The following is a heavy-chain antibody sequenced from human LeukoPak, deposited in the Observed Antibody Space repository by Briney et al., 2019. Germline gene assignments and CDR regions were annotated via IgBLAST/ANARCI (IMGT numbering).Heavy chain of an antibody. V-gene: IGHV4-59*01. D-gene: IGHD3-16*01. Sequence: PSETLSLTCTVSDDSISDYYRGWIRQPPGKGLEWIGYFHNSGTSTYNPSLKSRVTISADTSKNQFSLKLNSLTTADTTVYYCTRGAGWLIDYWGQGILVTVSS. CDR1: DDSISDYY. CDR2: FHNSGTS. J-gene: IGHJ4*02. CDR3: TRGAGWLIDY.